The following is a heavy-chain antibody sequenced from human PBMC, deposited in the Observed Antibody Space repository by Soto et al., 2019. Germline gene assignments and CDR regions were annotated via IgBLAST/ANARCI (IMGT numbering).Heavy chain of an antibody. Sequence: QVQLVESGGGVVQPGRSLRLSCAASGFTFSSYAMHWVRQAPGKGLEGVAVISYDGSNKYYADSVKGRFTISRDNSKNTLYLQMNSLRAEDTAVYYCARGRHIVVVTALFDYWGQGTLVTVSS. J-gene: IGHJ4*02. CDR3: ARGRHIVVVTALFDY. CDR1: GFTFSSYA. V-gene: IGHV3-30-3*01. D-gene: IGHD2-21*02. CDR2: ISYDGSNK.